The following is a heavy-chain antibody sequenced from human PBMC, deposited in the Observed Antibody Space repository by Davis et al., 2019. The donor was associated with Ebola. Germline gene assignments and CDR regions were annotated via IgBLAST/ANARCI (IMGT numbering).Heavy chain of an antibody. V-gene: IGHV3-73*01. CDR3: CRRPGPNATSVVTHGY. CDR1: GFTFSGSS. D-gene: IGHD4-23*01. CDR2: IRTQANNYAT. J-gene: IGHJ4*02. Sequence: GESLKISCAGSGFTFSGSSIHWVRQASGKGLEWPGRIRTQANNYATTYAASVNGRFKISRADSQNTAYLEMTSLKTEDTAVYYCCRRPGPNATSVVTHGYWGRGTLVTVSS.